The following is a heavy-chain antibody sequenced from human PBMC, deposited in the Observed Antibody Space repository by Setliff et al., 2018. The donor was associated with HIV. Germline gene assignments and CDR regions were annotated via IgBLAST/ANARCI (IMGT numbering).Heavy chain of an antibody. Sequence: TLSLTCSVSGASVSDYYWSWIRQPPGKGLEWIGDISTFRGTNYSPSLQSRVTISMDTSKNQLSLNLSSATAADTAVYYCSRGTFGGVIAQYYFDYWGQGTLVTVSS. CDR1: GASVSDYY. J-gene: IGHJ4*02. CDR3: SRGTFGGVIAQYYFDY. CDR2: ISTFRGT. D-gene: IGHD3-16*02. V-gene: IGHV4-4*09.